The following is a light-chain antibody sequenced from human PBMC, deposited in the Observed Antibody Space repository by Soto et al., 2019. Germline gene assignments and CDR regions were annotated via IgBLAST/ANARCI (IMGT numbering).Light chain of an antibody. V-gene: IGKV1-16*02. Sequence: DIEMTQSPSSLSASVGDRVTITCRASQGISNYFAWFQQTPGKAPKSLIYAASTLQPGLPSKFSGSRSGTDITLTINSLHPEDFATYYWQHYNSYPRTFGQGTRLEIK. CDR2: AAS. CDR3: QHYNSYPRT. CDR1: QGISNY. J-gene: IGKJ2*02.